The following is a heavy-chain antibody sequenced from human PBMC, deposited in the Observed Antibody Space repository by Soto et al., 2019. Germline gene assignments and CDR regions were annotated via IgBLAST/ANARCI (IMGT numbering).Heavy chain of an antibody. CDR1: GGSISSGGYS. Sequence: QLQLQESGSGLVKPSQTLSLTCAVSGGSISSGGYSWSWIRQPPGKGLEWIGYIYHSGSTYYNPSLKSRVTISADRAHNQFCLKLGSVTAADTAVYYCARASTTVTTLDYWGQGTLVTVSS. CDR3: ARASTTVTTLDY. CDR2: IYHSGST. V-gene: IGHV4-30-2*01. J-gene: IGHJ4*02. D-gene: IGHD4-17*01.